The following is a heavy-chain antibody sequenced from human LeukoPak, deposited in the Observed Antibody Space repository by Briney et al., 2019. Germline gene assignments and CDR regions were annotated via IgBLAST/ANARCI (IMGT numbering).Heavy chain of an antibody. J-gene: IGHJ5*02. CDR2: IYYSGTT. Sequence: SETLSLTCTVSGGSISSGGYYWSWIRQPPGKGLEWIGSIYYSGTTSYNPSLKSRVTISVDTSKNQFSLMLTSVTASDTAVYFCGGATGTVGWFDPWGQGTLVTVSS. CDR3: GGATGTVGWFDP. V-gene: IGHV4-39*01. CDR1: GGSISSGGYY. D-gene: IGHD1-1*01.